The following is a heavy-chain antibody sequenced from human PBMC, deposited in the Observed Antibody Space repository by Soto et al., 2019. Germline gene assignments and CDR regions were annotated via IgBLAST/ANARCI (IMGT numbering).Heavy chain of an antibody. CDR1: GGSISSGSYY. CDR2: IYYSGSA. CDR3: ARGFSGSYYCSGGSCYSANWFNT. D-gene: IGHD2-15*01. V-gene: IGHV4-61*01. J-gene: IGHJ5*02. Sequence: SVTLSLTCTVSGGSISSGSYYWSWIRQPPGKGLEWIGYIYYSGSANYNPSLKSRFTMSVDTSKNQFSLKLSSVTAADTAVYYCARGFSGSYYCSGGSCYSANWFNTWGQGTLVTVSS.